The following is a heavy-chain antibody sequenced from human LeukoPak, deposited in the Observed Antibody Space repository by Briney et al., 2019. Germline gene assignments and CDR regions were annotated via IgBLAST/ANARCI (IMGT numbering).Heavy chain of an antibody. V-gene: IGHV3-30*18. J-gene: IGHJ4*02. Sequence: GGSLRLSCAASRFTFSSYGMYWVRQAPGKGLEWVALISYDGSNKYYADSVKGRFTISRDNSKNTLYLQMNSLRAEDTAVYYCAKDEIGAVAGLIDYWGQGTLVTVSS. CDR2: ISYDGSNK. CDR1: RFTFSSYG. D-gene: IGHD6-19*01. CDR3: AKDEIGAVAGLIDY.